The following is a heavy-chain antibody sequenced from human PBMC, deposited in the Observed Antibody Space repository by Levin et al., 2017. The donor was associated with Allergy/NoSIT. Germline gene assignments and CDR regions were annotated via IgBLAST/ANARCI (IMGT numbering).Heavy chain of an antibody. CDR3: ARGCGGGDCFVDY. CDR2: VYYTGST. CDR1: GGSIRGGDYY. V-gene: IGHV4-30-4*01. J-gene: IGHJ4*02. Sequence: SETLSLTCTVSGGSIRGGDYYWNWIRQPPGKGLEWIGYVYYTGSTYYNPSLKSRFSISVDTSKNQFSLKLSSATAAATAAYHCARGCGGGDCFVDYWGQGNLVTVSS. D-gene: IGHD2-21*02.